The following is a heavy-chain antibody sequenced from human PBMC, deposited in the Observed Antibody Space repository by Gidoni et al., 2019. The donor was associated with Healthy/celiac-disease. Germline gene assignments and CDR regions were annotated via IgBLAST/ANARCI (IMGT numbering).Heavy chain of an antibody. CDR2: IYYSGRT. J-gene: IGHJ4*02. V-gene: IGHV4-59*01. CDR1: GGSISSYY. CDR3: ARGPPRDWGGGYYFDY. D-gene: IGHD7-27*01. Sequence: QVQLPESCPGLVKPSEPLSLTCPVSGGSISSYYWSWIRQPPGKGLEWIGYIYYSGRTNYTPYLKSLVTISVDTSKNQFSLKLSSVTAADTAVYYCARGPPRDWGGGYYFDYWGQGTLVTVSS.